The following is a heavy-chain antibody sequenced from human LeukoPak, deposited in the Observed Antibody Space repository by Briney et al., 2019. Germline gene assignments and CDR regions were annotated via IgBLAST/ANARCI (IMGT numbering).Heavy chain of an antibody. D-gene: IGHD3-22*01. CDR2: IYYSGST. J-gene: IGHJ5*02. CDR3: ARAPDGSGHRRWFDP. V-gene: IGHV4-59*01. Sequence: SETLSLTCTVSGGSISSYYWSWIRQPPGKGLEWIGYIYYSGSTNYNPSLKSRVTISVDTSKNQFSLKLSSVTAADTAVYYCARAPDGSGHRRWFDPWGQGTLVTVSS. CDR1: GGSISSYY.